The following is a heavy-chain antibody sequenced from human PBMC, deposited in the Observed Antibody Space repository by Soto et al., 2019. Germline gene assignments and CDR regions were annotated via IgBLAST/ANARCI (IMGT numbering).Heavy chain of an antibody. J-gene: IGHJ4*02. CDR2: TA. Sequence: ASVKVSCKAAAYTFTSYDINLVRQATGQDFDTANYAQNFQGRVTITRDTSASTAYMELSSLRSEDTAVYYCARDPGYSYGYNWGQGTLVTVSS. CDR1: AYTFTSYD. D-gene: IGHD5-18*01. CDR3: ARDPGYSYGYN. V-gene: IGHV1-8*03.